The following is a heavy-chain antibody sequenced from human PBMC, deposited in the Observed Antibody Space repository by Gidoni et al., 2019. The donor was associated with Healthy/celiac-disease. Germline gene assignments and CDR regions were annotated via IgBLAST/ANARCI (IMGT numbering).Heavy chain of an antibody. D-gene: IGHD3-3*01. CDR1: GGSISSYY. J-gene: IGHJ5*02. CDR2: IYYSGST. Sequence: QVQLQESGPGLVKHSETLSITCTASGGSISSYYWSRIRPPPGKGLEWIGYIYYSGSTNYNPSLKSRVTISVDTSKNQFSLKLSSVTAADTAVYYCARSVQGWFDPWGQGTLVTVSS. CDR3: ARSVQGWFDP. V-gene: IGHV4-59*08.